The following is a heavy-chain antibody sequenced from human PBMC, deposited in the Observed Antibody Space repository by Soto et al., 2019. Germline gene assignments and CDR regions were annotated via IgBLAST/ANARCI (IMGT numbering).Heavy chain of an antibody. CDR1: GGSINNTF. CDR2: GYYDGHT. V-gene: IGHV4-59*01. Sequence: PSETLSLTCTVSGGSINNTFWGWIRQPPGKGMEWIGYGYYDGHTDYNPPLESRVTIAVDTSKNQFSLRLTSVTAADTAVYYCARDLFGGYCLDYWGQGALVTVS. D-gene: IGHD5-12*01. J-gene: IGHJ4*02. CDR3: ARDLFGGYCLDY.